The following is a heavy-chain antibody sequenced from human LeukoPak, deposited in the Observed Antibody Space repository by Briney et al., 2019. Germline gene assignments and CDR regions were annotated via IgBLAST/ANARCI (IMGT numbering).Heavy chain of an antibody. J-gene: IGHJ4*02. CDR3: ATTTDGYTTGRYPGWPIDY. V-gene: IGHV3-23*01. Sequence: GGSLRLSCAASGFTFRSYAIYWVRQAPGKGLEWVSGVSGSGGDTFFADSVRGRFTIFRDNSKNTVCLQMDSLRAEHTAVYFCATTTDGYTTGRYPGWPIDYSGQGTLVTASS. D-gene: IGHD6-19*01. CDR2: VSGSGGDT. CDR1: GFTFRSYA.